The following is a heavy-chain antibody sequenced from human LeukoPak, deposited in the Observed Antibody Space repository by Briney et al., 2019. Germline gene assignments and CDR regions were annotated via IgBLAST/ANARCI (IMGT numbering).Heavy chain of an antibody. D-gene: IGHD1-26*01. CDR3: ARPIPGGYSGSYSS. Sequence: SETLSLTCTVSGGSISNSYWSWVRQPAGKGLEWIGRIYTSGSTSYNPSLKSRVTMSVDTSKNQFSLKLSSVTAADTAVYYCARPIPGGYSGSYSSWGQGTLVTVSS. CDR2: IYTSGST. V-gene: IGHV4-4*07. J-gene: IGHJ4*02. CDR1: GGSISNSY.